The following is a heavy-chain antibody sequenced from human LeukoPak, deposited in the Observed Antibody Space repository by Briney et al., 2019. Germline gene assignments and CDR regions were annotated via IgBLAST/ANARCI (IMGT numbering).Heavy chain of an antibody. CDR2: IRRDGTDK. J-gene: IGHJ5*02. CDR3: ARNLATVDSSWFDP. D-gene: IGHD6-13*01. CDR1: GFSFGDYW. V-gene: IGHV3-7*01. Sequence: PGGSLRLSCAASGFSFGDYWMSWFRQAPGKGLEWVAHIRRDGTDKRYVDSVKGRFTISRDNAKSSLFLQMNSLRAEDTAVYFCARNLATVDSSWFDPWGQGTLVTVSS.